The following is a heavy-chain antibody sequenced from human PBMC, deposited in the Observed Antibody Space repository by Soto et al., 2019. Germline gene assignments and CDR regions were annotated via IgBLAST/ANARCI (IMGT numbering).Heavy chain of an antibody. CDR3: AKDRRVPATAMRGSSLNY. CDR2: ISYDGSNK. D-gene: IGHD3-16*01. Sequence: GGSLRLSCAASGFTFSSYGMHWVRQAPGKGLEWVAVISYDGSNKYYADSVKGRFTISRDNSKNTLYLQMNSLRAEDTAVYYCAKDRRVPATAMRGSSLNYWGQGTLVTVSS. J-gene: IGHJ4*02. V-gene: IGHV3-30*18. CDR1: GFTFSSYG.